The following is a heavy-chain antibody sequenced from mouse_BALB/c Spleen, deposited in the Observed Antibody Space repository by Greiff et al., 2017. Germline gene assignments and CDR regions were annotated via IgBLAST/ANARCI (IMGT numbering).Heavy chain of an antibody. D-gene: IGHD2-14*01. CDR1: GFSLTSYG. J-gene: IGHJ4*01. V-gene: IGHV2-9*02. CDR3: ARDMVRQRDYYAMDY. Sequence: QVQLQQSGPGLVAPSQSLSITCTVSGFSLTSYGVHWVRQPPGKGLEWLGVIWAGGSTNYNSALMSRLSISKDNSKSQVFLKMNSLQTDDTAMYYCARDMVRQRDYYAMDYWGQGTSVTVSS. CDR2: IWAGGST.